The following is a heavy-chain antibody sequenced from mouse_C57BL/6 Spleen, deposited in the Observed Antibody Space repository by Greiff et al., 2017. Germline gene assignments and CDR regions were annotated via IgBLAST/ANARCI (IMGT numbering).Heavy chain of an antibody. J-gene: IGHJ1*03. CDR2: IRNKANGYTT. Sequence: EVQGVESGGGLVQPGGSLSLSCAASGFTFTDYYMSWVRQPPGKALEWLGFIRNKANGYTTEYSASVKGRFTISRENSQSILYLQMNALRAEDSATYYCARYNWDGYFDGWGTGTTVTVSS. D-gene: IGHD4-1*01. V-gene: IGHV7-3*01. CDR3: ARYNWDGYFDG. CDR1: GFTFTDYY.